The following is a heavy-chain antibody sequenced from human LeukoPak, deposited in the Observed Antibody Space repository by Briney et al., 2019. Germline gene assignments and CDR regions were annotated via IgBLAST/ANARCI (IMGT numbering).Heavy chain of an antibody. Sequence: ASVKVSCKASGYTFTSYGISWVRQAPGQGLEWMGWISAYNGNTNYAQKFQGRVTMTRDTSISTAYMELSRLRSDDTAVYYCARAKAAAGTRSYGMDVWGQGTTVTVSS. CDR2: ISAYNGNT. V-gene: IGHV1-18*01. J-gene: IGHJ6*02. CDR3: ARAKAAAGTRSYGMDV. D-gene: IGHD6-13*01. CDR1: GYTFTSYG.